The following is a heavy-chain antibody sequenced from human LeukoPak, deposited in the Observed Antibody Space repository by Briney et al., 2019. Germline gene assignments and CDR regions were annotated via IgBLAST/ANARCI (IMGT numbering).Heavy chain of an antibody. CDR2: IYYSGST. V-gene: IGHV4-39*01. Sequence: PSETLSLTCAVYGGSFSGYYWGWIRQPPGKGLEWIGSIYYSGSTYYNPSLKSRVTISVDTSKNQFSLKLSSVTAADTAVYYCARKGGIITIFGVVIIGWFDPWGQGTLVTVSS. J-gene: IGHJ5*02. CDR3: ARKGGIITIFGVVIIGWFDP. D-gene: IGHD3-3*01. CDR1: GGSFSGYY.